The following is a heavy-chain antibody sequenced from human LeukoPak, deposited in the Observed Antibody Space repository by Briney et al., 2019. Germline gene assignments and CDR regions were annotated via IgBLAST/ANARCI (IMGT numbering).Heavy chain of an antibody. D-gene: IGHD1-26*01. CDR3: AKERSYRGLKYYFDY. V-gene: IGHV3-23*01. J-gene: IGHJ4*02. CDR2: ISGSGGST. CDR1: GFTFSSYA. Sequence: GGSLRLSCAASGFTFSSYAMSWVRRAPGKGLEWVSAISGSGGSTYYADSVKGRFTISRDNSKNTLYLQMNSLRAEDTAVYYCAKERSYRGLKYYFDYWGQGTLVTVSS.